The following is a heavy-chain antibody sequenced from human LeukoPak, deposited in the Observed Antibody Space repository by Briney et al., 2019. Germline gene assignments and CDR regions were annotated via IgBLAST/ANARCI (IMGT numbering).Heavy chain of an antibody. D-gene: IGHD3-10*01. J-gene: IGHJ4*02. CDR1: GGSFSGYY. CDR3: ARSQTYYYGSAFDY. CDR2: INHSGST. Sequence: PSETLSLTCAVYGGSFSGYYWSWIRQPPGKGLEWIGEINHSGSTNYNPSLKSRVTISVDTSKNQFSLKLSSVTAADTAVYYCARSQTYYYGSAFDYWGQGTLVTVSS. V-gene: IGHV4-34*01.